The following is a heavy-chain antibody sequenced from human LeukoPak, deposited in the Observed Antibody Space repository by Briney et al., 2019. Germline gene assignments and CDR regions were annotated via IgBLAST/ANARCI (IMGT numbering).Heavy chain of an antibody. J-gene: IGHJ4*02. CDR1: GGSISSGDYY. CDR3: ARPSESGLDY. V-gene: IGHV4-39*01. D-gene: IGHD3-3*01. Sequence: PSQTLSLTCAVSGGSISSGDYYWGWIRQPPGKGLEWIGSIYYSRSTYYNPSLKSRVTISVDTSKNQFSLKLSSVTAADTAVYYCARPSESGLDYWGQGTLVTVSS. CDR2: IYYSRST.